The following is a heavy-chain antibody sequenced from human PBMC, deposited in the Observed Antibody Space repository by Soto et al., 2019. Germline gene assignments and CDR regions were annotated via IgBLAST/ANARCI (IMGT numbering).Heavy chain of an antibody. CDR1: GGTFSSYA. V-gene: IGHV1-69*13. CDR3: ARDPGASDYYYYGMDV. CDR2: IIPIFGTA. D-gene: IGHD2-2*01. J-gene: IGHJ6*02. Sequence: SVKVSCKASGGTFSSYAISWVRQAPGQGLEWMGGIIPIFGTANYAQKFQGRITITAGESTSTAYMELSSLRSEDTAVYYCARDPGASDYYYYGMDVWGQGTTVTVYS.